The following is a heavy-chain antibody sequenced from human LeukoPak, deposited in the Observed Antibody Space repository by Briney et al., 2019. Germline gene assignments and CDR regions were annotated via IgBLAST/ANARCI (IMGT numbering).Heavy chain of an antibody. CDR3: ARDRAAGSDWLDP. J-gene: IGHJ5*02. D-gene: IGHD3-10*01. Sequence: SETLSLTCTVSGGSISTYYWSWIRQPPGKGLEWIGYIYYTGSTNHNPSLKSRVTISLDTSRNQFSLELSSVTAADTAVYYCARDRAAGSDWLDPWGQGTLVTVSS. CDR1: GGSISTYY. V-gene: IGHV4-59*01. CDR2: IYYTGST.